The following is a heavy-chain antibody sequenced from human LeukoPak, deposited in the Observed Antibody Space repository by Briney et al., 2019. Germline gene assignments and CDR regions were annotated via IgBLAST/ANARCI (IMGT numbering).Heavy chain of an antibody. CDR3: ARGPYYDILTGYYTTHYYYYMDV. CDR2: INHSGST. J-gene: IGHJ6*03. V-gene: IGHV4-34*01. Sequence: SETLSLTCAVYGGSFSGYYWSRIRQPPGKGLEWIGEINHSGSTNYNPSLKSRVTISVDTSKNQFSLKLSSVTAADTAVYYCARGPYYDILTGYYTTHYYYYMDVWGKGTTVTVSS. D-gene: IGHD3-9*01. CDR1: GGSFSGYY.